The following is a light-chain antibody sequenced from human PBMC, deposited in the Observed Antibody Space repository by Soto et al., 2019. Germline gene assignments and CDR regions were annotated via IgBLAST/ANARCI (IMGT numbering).Light chain of an antibody. V-gene: IGLV3-1*01. CDR3: QAWDSSTYVV. J-gene: IGLJ2*01. CDR1: KLGDKY. Sequence: SYELTQPPSVSVSPGQTASITCSGHKLGDKYTCWYQQKPGQSPVLVIYQDNKRPSGIPERFSGSNSGNTATLTISGTQAMDEADYYCQAWDSSTYVVFGGGTKLTVL. CDR2: QDN.